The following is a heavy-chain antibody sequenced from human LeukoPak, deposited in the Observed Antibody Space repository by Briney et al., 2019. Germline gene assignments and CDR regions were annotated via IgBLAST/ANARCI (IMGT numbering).Heavy chain of an antibody. V-gene: IGHV4-30-2*01. CDR3: ARDQYCSSTSCYAHAFDI. J-gene: IGHJ3*02. D-gene: IGHD2-2*01. CDR1: GGSISSGGYS. CDR2: IYHSGST. Sequence: SETLTLTCAVSGGSISSGGYSWSWIRQPPGKGLEWIGYIYHSGSTYYNPSLKSRVTISVDRSKNQFSLKLSSVTAADTAVYYCARDQYCSSTSCYAHAFDIWGQGTMVTVSS.